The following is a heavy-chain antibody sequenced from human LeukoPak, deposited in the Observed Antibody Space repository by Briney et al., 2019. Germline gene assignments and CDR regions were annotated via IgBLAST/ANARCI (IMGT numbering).Heavy chain of an antibody. Sequence: SQTLSLTCTVSGGSISSGDYYWSWIRQPPGKGLEWIGYIYYSGSTSYNPSLKSRVTISADTSKNQFSLKLSSVTAADTAVYYCARAGNYCGGDCYSHPPDYWGQGTLVTFSS. V-gene: IGHV4-30-4*08. CDR2: IYYSGST. J-gene: IGHJ4*02. CDR3: ARAGNYCGGDCYSHPPDY. CDR1: GGSISSGDYY. D-gene: IGHD2-21*01.